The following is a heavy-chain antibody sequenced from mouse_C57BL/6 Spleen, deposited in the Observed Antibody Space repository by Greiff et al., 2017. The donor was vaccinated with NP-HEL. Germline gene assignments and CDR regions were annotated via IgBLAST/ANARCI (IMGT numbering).Heavy chain of an antibody. D-gene: IGHD4-1*01. Sequence: EVKLQESGAELVRPGASVKLSCTASGFNIKDDYMHWVKQRPEQGLEWIGWIDPENGDTEYASKFQGKATITADTSSNTAYLQLSSLTSEDTAVYYWTTGKLPGKYAMDYWGQGTSVTVSS. CDR2: IDPENGDT. J-gene: IGHJ4*01. CDR1: GFNIKDDY. CDR3: TTGKLPGKYAMDY. V-gene: IGHV14-4*01.